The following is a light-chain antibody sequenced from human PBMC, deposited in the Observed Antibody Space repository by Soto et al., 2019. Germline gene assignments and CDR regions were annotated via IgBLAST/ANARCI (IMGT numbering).Light chain of an antibody. CDR3: SSYTTSSTQV. Sequence: QSALTQPASISGSPGQSIAISCTGTSSDVGAYNYVSWYQQHPGKAPKLMIFDVTNRPSGVSTRFSGSKSGDTASLTISGLQAEDEADYYCSSYTTSSTQVFGGGTKLPS. J-gene: IGLJ2*01. CDR1: SSDVGAYNY. V-gene: IGLV2-14*03. CDR2: DVT.